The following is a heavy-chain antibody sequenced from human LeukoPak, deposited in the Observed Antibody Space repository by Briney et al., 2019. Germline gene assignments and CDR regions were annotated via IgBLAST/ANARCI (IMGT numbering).Heavy chain of an antibody. CDR2: IYHSGST. J-gene: IGHJ4*02. Sequence: SETLSLTCAVSGYSISSGYYWGWIRQPPGQGLEWIGSIYHSGSTYYNPSLKSRVTISVDTSKNQFSLKLSSVTAADTAVYYCATEPMVRGVIRYYFDYWGQGTLVTVSS. CDR1: GYSISSGYY. D-gene: IGHD3-10*01. CDR3: ATEPMVRGVIRYYFDY. V-gene: IGHV4-38-2*02.